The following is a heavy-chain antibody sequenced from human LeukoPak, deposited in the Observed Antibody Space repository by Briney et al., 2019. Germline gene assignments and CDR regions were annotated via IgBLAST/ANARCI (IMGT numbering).Heavy chain of an antibody. J-gene: IGHJ6*03. CDR3: ARGRRLRGVASRPLYYYYYMDV. CDR1: GYTFNTFD. D-gene: IGHD3-10*01. CDR2: VNPYNDKT. V-gene: IGHV1-8*03. Sequence: GASVKVSCKASGYTFNTFDINWVRQATGPGPERMGWVNPYNDKTVYAPKFQGRVSISSNNSINTAYMEFSGLKSDDTAVYYCARGRRLRGVASRPLYYYYYMDVWGGGTTVTVSS.